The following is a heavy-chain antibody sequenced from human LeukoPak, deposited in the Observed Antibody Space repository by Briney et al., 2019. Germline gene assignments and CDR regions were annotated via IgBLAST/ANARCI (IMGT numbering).Heavy chain of an antibody. V-gene: IGHV3-30-3*01. D-gene: IGHD3-22*01. Sequence: PGRSLRLSCAASGFTFSSYAMHWVRQAPGKGLEWVAVISYDGSNKYYADSAKGRFTISRDNSKNTLYLQMNSLRAEDTAVYYCARDQGYYYDSSGYYDYWGQGTLVTVSS. CDR3: ARDQGYYYDSSGYYDY. CDR2: ISYDGSNK. CDR1: GFTFSSYA. J-gene: IGHJ4*02.